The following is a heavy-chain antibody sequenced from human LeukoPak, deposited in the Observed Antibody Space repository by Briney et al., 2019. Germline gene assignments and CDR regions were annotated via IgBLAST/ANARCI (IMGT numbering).Heavy chain of an antibody. CDR2: ISYDGSNK. D-gene: IGHD2-2*01. V-gene: IGHV3-30*03. Sequence: QTGGSLRLSCAASGFTFSSYGMHWVRQAPGKGLEWVAVISYDGSNKYYADSVKGRFTISRDNSKNTLYLQMNSLRAEDTAVYYCYHRYCSSTSCYSYYYYSMDVWGQGTTVTVSS. CDR3: YHRYCSSTSCYSYYYYSMDV. CDR1: GFTFSSYG. J-gene: IGHJ6*02.